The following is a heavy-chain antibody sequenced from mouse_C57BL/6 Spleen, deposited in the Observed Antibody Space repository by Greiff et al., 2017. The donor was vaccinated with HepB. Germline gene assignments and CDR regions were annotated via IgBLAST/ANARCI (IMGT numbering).Heavy chain of an antibody. CDR1: GYTFTSYW. D-gene: IGHD3-2*02. V-gene: IGHV1-50*01. J-gene: IGHJ3*01. Sequence: QVQLQQPGAELVKPGASVKLSCKASGYTFTSYWMQWVNQRPGQGLEWIGEIDPSDSYTNYNQKFKGKATLTVDTSSSTAYMQLSSLTSEDSAVYYCASPSSSGYAWFAYWGQGTLVTVSA. CDR2: IDPSDSYT. CDR3: ASPSSSGYAWFAY.